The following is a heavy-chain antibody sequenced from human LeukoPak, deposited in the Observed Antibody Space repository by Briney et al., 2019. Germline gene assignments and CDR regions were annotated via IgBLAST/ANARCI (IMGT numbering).Heavy chain of an antibody. Sequence: GRSLRLSCAASGFTFSSYAMHWVRQAPGKGLEWVAVISYDGSNKYYADSVKGRFTISRDNSKNTLYLQMNSLRAEDTAVYYCARIPVRGLWFGEFKIDYWGQGTLVTVSS. CDR2: ISYDGSNK. J-gene: IGHJ4*02. V-gene: IGHV3-30-3*01. CDR1: GFTFSSYA. D-gene: IGHD3-10*01. CDR3: ARIPVRGLWFGEFKIDY.